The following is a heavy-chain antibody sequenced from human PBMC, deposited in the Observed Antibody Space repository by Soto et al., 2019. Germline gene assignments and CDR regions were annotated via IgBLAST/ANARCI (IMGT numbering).Heavy chain of an antibody. CDR1: GGSISGYY. Sequence: PSETLSLTCTISGGSISGYYWSWIRQPPGKGLEWIGYVYYTGSTKYNPSLESRVAMSADTSKNQFSLKVTSVTAADTAVYYCATYRRTEAEGYTLDFWRQGTLVTVSS. CDR2: VYYTGST. D-gene: IGHD2-15*01. J-gene: IGHJ4*02. CDR3: ATYRRTEAEGYTLDF. V-gene: IGHV4-59*01.